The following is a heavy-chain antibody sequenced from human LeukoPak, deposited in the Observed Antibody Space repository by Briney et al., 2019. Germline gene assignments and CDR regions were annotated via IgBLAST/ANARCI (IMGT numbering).Heavy chain of an antibody. D-gene: IGHD4-17*01. CDR1: GSFFTSYW. CDR2: IYPGDSDT. J-gene: IGHJ4*02. V-gene: IGHV5-51*01. CDR3: ASSSYGDYRTNFDY. Sequence: GASLQISCEGSGSFFTSYWNGWGRPLAGEGLGGVGIIYPGDSDTRYSPSFQGQVTISADKSISTAYLQWSSLKASDTAMYYCASSSYGDYRTNFDYWGQGTLVTVSS.